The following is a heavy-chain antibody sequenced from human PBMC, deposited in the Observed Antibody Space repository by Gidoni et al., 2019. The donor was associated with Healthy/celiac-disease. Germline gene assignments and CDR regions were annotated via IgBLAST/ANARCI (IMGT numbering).Heavy chain of an antibody. D-gene: IGHD3-22*01. CDR1: GFTFDDYA. V-gene: IGHV3-9*01. CDR2: ISWNSGSI. CDR3: AKDSSGYYDY. J-gene: IGHJ4*02. Sequence: EVQLVESGGGLVQPGRSLRLSCAASGFTFDDYAMHWVRQAPGKGLEWGSGISWNSGSIGYADSVKGRFTISRDNAKNSLYLQMNSLRAEDTALYYCAKDSSGYYDYWGQGTLVTVSS.